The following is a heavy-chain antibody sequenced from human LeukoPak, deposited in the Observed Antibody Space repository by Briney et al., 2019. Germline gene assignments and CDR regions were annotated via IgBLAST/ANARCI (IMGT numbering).Heavy chain of an antibody. CDR2: MNPNSGNT. CDR1: GYTFTSYD. J-gene: IGHJ6*03. D-gene: IGHD2-2*01. V-gene: IGHV1-8*01. CDR3: ARASFVPAAVSYYYYMDV. Sequence: GASVKVSXKASGYTFTSYDINWVRQATGQGLEWMGWMNPNSGNTGYAQKFQGRVTMTRNTSISTAYMELSSLRSEDTAVYYCARASFVPAAVSYYYYMDVWGKGTTVTVSS.